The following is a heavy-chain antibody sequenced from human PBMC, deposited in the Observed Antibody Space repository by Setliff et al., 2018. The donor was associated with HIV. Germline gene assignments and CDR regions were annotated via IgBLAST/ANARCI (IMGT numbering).Heavy chain of an antibody. CDR2: IRYDGSDK. V-gene: IGHV3-30*02. Sequence: PGGSLRLSCAASGFSFSRCGMHWVRQAPGKGLEWVTFIRYDGSDKYYADSVKGRFTISRDNSKNTLYLQMNNLRAEDAAVYYCAKDDPLFDYWGQGAQVTVSS. J-gene: IGHJ4*02. CDR1: GFSFSRCG. CDR3: AKDDPLFDY.